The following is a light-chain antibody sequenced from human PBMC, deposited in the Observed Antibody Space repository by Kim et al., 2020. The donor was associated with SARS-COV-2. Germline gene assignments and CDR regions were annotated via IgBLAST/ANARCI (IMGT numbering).Light chain of an antibody. CDR1: SSNIGNNY. V-gene: IGLV1-51*01. J-gene: IGLJ2*01. Sequence: GQKVTSSCSGSSSNIGNNYVSWYQQLPGTAPKLLIYDNNKRPSGIPDRFSGSKSDTSATLGITGLQTGDEADYYCGTWDSSLSAVVFGGGTQLTVL. CDR2: DNN. CDR3: GTWDSSLSAVV.